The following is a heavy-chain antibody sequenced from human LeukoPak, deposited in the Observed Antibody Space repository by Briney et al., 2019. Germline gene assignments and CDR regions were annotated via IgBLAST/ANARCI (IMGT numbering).Heavy chain of an antibody. V-gene: IGHV4-4*02. J-gene: IGHJ4*02. Sequence: SETLSLTCAVSGGSISSNNWWSWVRQPPGKGLEWIGYIYYSGSTNYNPSLKSRVTISVDTSKNQFSLKLSSVTAADTAVYYCARQTGSGLFILPGGQGTLVTVSS. D-gene: IGHD3/OR15-3a*01. CDR3: ARQTGSGLFILP. CDR1: GGSISSNNW. CDR2: IYYSGST.